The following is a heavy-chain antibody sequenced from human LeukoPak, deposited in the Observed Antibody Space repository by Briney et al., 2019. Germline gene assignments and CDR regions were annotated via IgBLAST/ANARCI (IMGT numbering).Heavy chain of an antibody. CDR1: GFTFSSCS. Sequence: GGSLRLSCAASGFTFSSCSKNWVRQAPGKGLEWVSSISSSSSYIYYADSVKGRFTISRDNAKNSLYLQMNSLRAEDTAVYYCARGQGDAFDIWGRGTMVTVSS. CDR2: ISSSSSYI. V-gene: IGHV3-21*01. CDR3: ARGQGDAFDI. J-gene: IGHJ3*02.